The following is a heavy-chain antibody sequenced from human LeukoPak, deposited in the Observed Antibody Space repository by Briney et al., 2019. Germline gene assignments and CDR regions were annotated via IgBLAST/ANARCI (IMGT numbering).Heavy chain of an antibody. J-gene: IGHJ4*02. CDR1: GYTFTSYG. Sequence: ASVKVSCKASGYTFTSYGISWVRQAPGQGLEWMGWISAYNGNTNYARKLQGRVTMTTDTSTSTAYMELRSLRSDDTAVYYCAIEVGSGSYYYFDYWGQGTLVTVSS. CDR2: ISAYNGNT. CDR3: AIEVGSGSYYYFDY. D-gene: IGHD3-10*01. V-gene: IGHV1-18*01.